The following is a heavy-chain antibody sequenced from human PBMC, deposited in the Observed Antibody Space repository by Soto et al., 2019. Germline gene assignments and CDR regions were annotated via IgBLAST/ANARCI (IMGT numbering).Heavy chain of an antibody. CDR1: GFTFSSYW. CDR3: ARTRSTGVVTTYYMDV. Sequence: PGGSLRLSCAASGFTFSSYWMSWVRQAPGKGLEWVANIKQDGSEKYYLDSVKGRFTISRDNAKNSLSLQMNSLRAEDTAVYYCARTRSTGVVTTYYMDVWGKGTTVTAP. V-gene: IGHV3-7*01. D-gene: IGHD5-12*01. CDR2: IKQDGSEK. J-gene: IGHJ6*03.